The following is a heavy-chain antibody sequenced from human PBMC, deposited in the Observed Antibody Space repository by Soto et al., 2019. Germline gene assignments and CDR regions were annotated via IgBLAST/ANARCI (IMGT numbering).Heavy chain of an antibody. CDR2: ISWNRNKR. Sequence: EVQLVESGGGLVQHGRSRRLSCTASGFNFDASARHWARQATGKGPAWVSGISWNRNKRGYMVSARARFTVARDNKNNSLFLEMNSLRPEDTALYYCAKGSIYSSGYYFFDAWGQGTLVTVSS. J-gene: IGHJ4*02. CDR3: AKGSIYSSGYYFFDA. D-gene: IGHD6-19*01. V-gene: IGHV3-9*01. CDR1: GFNFDASA.